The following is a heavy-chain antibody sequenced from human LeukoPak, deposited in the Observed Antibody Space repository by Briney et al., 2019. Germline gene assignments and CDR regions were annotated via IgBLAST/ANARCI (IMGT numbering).Heavy chain of an antibody. V-gene: IGHV3-23*01. J-gene: IGHJ4*02. D-gene: IGHD6-19*01. Sequence: PGGSLRLSCAASGFTFSSYAMSWVRQAPGKGLEWVSAISGSGGSTYCADSVKGRFTISRDNSKNTLYLQMNSLRAEDTAVYYCAKDLAVAGIFDYWGQGTLVTVSS. CDR1: GFTFSSYA. CDR3: AKDLAVAGIFDY. CDR2: ISGSGGST.